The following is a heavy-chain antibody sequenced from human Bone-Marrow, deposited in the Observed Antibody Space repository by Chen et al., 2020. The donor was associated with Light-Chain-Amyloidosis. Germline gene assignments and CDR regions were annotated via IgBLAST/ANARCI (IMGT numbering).Heavy chain of an antibody. D-gene: IGHD5-12*01. CDR2: ISSGGGST. J-gene: IGHJ4*02. V-gene: IGHV3-23*04. CDR3: ATTKGRWLPSY. Sequence: EVQLVDSGGGLVQPGGSLRISCAASGFTFNTYALSWVRQAPGKGLEWVSAISSGGGSTYYADSVNGRFTISRDNSRNTLYLQMNSLRAEDTAVYYCATTKGRWLPSYWGQGTLVTVSS. CDR1: GFTFNTYA.